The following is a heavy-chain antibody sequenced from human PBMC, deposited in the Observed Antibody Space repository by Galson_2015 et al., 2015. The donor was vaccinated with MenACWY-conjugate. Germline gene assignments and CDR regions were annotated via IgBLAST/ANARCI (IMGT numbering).Heavy chain of an antibody. J-gene: IGHJ4*02. D-gene: IGHD2-15*01. V-gene: IGHV3-23*01. CDR3: AKAGCGGGSCYSGAGIPGVFDY. Sequence: SLRLSCAGSGFTFSNYAMSWVRQAPGKGLEWVSGISGSGGSTYYADSVKGRFSISRDNSKNTLYLQMNSLRAEDTAVYYCAKAGCGGGSCYSGAGIPGVFDYWGQGTRTLVTVSS. CDR2: ISGSGGST. CDR1: GFTFSNYA.